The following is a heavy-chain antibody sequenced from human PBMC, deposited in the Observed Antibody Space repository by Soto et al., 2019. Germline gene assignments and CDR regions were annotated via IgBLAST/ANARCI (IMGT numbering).Heavy chain of an antibody. D-gene: IGHD3-22*01. J-gene: IGHJ4*02. CDR3: VRDMDVSGYARFDY. Sequence: EVQLVESGGGLVQPGRSLRLSCAASGFTFDDHAMHWVRQVPGKGLVWVSGISWNSGNIGYADSVKGRFTISRDNAENSLYLQMNSLRVEDTALYYCVRDMDVSGYARFDYWGQGTLVTVSS. CDR1: GFTFDDHA. CDR2: ISWNSGNI. V-gene: IGHV3-9*01.